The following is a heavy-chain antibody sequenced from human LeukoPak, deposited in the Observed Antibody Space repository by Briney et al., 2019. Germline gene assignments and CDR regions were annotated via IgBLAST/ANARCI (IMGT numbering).Heavy chain of an antibody. V-gene: IGHV3-7*03. Sequence: GGSLRLSCAASGFTFNSYWMTWVRQAPGKGLEWVANINQDGSESYYVDSVKGRFTISRDNAVNSLYLQMNSLRAEDTAVYYCARDNSVGDYAWWFDPWGQGTLVTVSS. J-gene: IGHJ5*02. CDR1: GFTFNSYW. CDR2: INQDGSES. D-gene: IGHD1-26*01. CDR3: ARDNSVGDYAWWFDP.